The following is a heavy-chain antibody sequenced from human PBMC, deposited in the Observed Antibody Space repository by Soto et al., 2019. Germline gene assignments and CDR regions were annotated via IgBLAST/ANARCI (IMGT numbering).Heavy chain of an antibody. V-gene: IGHV1-69*13. D-gene: IGHD7-27*01. J-gene: IGHJ3*02. CDR2: IIPIFGTA. Sequence: SVKVSCKASGGTFGSYAISWVRQAPGQGLEWMGGIIPIFGTANYAQEFQGRVTITADESTSTAYMELSSLRSEDTAVYYCATEQTGDGAFDIWGQGTMVTVSS. CDR1: GGTFGSYA. CDR3: ATEQTGDGAFDI.